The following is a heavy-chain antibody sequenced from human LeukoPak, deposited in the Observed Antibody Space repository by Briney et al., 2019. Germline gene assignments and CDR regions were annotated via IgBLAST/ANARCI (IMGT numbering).Heavy chain of an antibody. CDR2: IKEDGSEK. Sequence: AGGSLRLSCAAAGFTVSSYWMSWVRQAPGKGLEWVANIKEDGSEKYYVESVKGRFSIARDNAKNSLYLQMNSVTADDKAGDYCGKETYYYGSGSYYKYPPNDAFDIWGQGTMVTASS. D-gene: IGHD3-10*01. J-gene: IGHJ3*02. V-gene: IGHV3-7*01. CDR3: GKETYYYGSGSYYKYPPNDAFDI. CDR1: GFTVSSYW.